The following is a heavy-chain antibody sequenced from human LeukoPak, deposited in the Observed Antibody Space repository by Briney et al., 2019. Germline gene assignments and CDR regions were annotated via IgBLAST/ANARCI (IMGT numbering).Heavy chain of an antibody. J-gene: IGHJ4*02. Sequence: GGSLRLSCIASGFTFSNSAISWVRQAPGKGLEWVSGVSGMGGNTHYADSMKGRFTISRDNPKNTVYLQMNSLRAEDTAVYYCAKDPDFWSSNYFDYWGQGTLVTVSS. V-gene: IGHV3-23*01. CDR2: VSGMGGNT. CDR1: GFTFSNSA. CDR3: AKDPDFWSSNYFDY. D-gene: IGHD3-3*01.